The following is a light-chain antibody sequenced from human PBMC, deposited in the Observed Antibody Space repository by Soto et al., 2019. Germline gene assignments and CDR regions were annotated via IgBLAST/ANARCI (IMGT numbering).Light chain of an antibody. J-gene: IGKJ1*01. CDR1: QSISNH. Sequence: DIQMTQSPSSLSASVEDRVIITCRASQSISNHLNWYQQKPGKAPKLLILAASSLQSGVPSRFSGSRSGPDFTLTISSLQPEDFATYYCQQSYSSPPTFGQGTKVDNK. CDR2: AAS. CDR3: QQSYSSPPT. V-gene: IGKV1-39*01.